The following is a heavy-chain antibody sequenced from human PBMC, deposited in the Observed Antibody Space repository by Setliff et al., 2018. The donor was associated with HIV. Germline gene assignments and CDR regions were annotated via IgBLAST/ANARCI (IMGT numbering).Heavy chain of an antibody. J-gene: IGHJ4*02. V-gene: IGHV1-2*04. D-gene: IGHD3-22*01. CDR2: INPKSDGT. CDR1: GYSFTDYY. Sequence: ASVKVSCKASGYSFTDYYIHWVRQAPGQGLEWMGWINPKSDGTNYAQKFQGWITMTRDTSISTAYMELRRLRSDDTAVYYCARGMDYYDTSCYYQYYFDYWGQGTLVTVSS. CDR3: ARGMDYYDTSCYYQYYFDY.